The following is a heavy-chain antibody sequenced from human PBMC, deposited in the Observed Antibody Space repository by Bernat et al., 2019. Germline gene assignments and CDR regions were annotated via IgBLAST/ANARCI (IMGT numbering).Heavy chain of an antibody. CDR1: GFTFGSHV. D-gene: IGHD6-13*01. CDR2: MWFDGSDT. V-gene: IGHV3-33*01. Sequence: QVQLVESGGRVVQPGTSLTVSCAASGFTFGSHVVHWVRQAPGKGLEWVAVMWFDGSDTWYADSVQGRFTISRDISNNRLSLQMNSLRAEDTAVYYCARTPRFDTWYFDYWDQGTVVTVSS. J-gene: IGHJ4*02. CDR3: ARTPRFDTWYFDY.